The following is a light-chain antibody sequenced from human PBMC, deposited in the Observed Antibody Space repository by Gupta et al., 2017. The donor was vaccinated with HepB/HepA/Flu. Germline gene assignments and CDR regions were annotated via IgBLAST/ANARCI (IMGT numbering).Light chain of an antibody. CDR1: SSNIGRTY. J-gene: IGLJ2*01. Sequence: SVLTQPPSASATPGQRVTISCSGGSSNIGRTYVDWYQPLPGTAPKLLIFRDSHRTSGVPDRFSGSKSGTSASLTISGLRAEDEADYYCASWDDSLSGAVVFGGGTKLTVL. V-gene: IGLV1-47*01. CDR3: ASWDDSLSGAVV. CDR2: RDS.